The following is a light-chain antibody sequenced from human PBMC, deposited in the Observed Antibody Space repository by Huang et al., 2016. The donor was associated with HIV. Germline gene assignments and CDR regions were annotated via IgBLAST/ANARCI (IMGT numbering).Light chain of an antibody. Sequence: EIVLTQSPGTLSLSPGERATLPCRASQRVTNSCLACYQQKPGQAPRLLIYGAISRAAGIPDRMSSSGSGTDFTLTIGRQEPEDIAVYYCEQYGTSPLTFGGGTKVEIK. CDR3: EQYGTSPLT. V-gene: IGKV3-20*01. J-gene: IGKJ4*01. CDR2: GAI. CDR1: QRVTNSC.